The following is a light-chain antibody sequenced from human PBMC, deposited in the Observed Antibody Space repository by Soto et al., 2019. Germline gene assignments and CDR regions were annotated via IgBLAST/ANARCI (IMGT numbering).Light chain of an antibody. CDR2: DTS. CDR3: LLSSGGARV. Sequence: QAVVTQEPSLTVSPGGTVSLTCGSSTGAVTSGHYPYWFQQKPGQAPRTLIYDTSNRHSWTPARFSGSLLGGKAALTLSGAQPEDEADYYCLLSSGGARVFGGGTKLTVL. CDR1: TGAVTSGHY. V-gene: IGLV7-46*01. J-gene: IGLJ3*02.